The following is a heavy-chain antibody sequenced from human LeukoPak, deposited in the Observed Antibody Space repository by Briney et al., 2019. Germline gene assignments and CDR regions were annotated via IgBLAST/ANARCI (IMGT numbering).Heavy chain of an antibody. V-gene: IGHV3-74*01. Sequence: GGSLRLSCAASGFTFSSYWMHWVRQAPGKGLVWVSRINSDGSSTSYADSVKGRFTISRDNAKNTLYLQMNSLRAEDTAVYYCARDIAHCSGGICYNIRFDSWGQGVLVTVSS. D-gene: IGHD2-15*01. CDR2: INSDGSST. CDR1: GFTFSSYW. J-gene: IGHJ5*01. CDR3: ARDIAHCSGGICYNIRFDS.